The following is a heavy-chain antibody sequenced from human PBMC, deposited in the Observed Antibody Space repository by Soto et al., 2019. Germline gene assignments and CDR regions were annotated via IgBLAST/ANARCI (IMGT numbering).Heavy chain of an antibody. D-gene: IGHD6-19*01. V-gene: IGHV3-9*01. CDR3: AKDIGIAVAGSFDY. CDR2: ISWNSGSI. J-gene: IGHJ4*02. CDR1: GFTFDDYA. Sequence: GGSLRLSCAASGFTFDDYAMHWVRQAPGKGLEWVSGISWNSGSIGYADSVKGRFTISRDNAKNSLYLQMNSLRAEDTALYYCAKDIGIAVAGSFDYWGQGT.